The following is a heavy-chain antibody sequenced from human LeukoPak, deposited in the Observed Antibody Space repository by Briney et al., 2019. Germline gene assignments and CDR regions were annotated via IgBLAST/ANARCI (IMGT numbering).Heavy chain of an antibody. CDR3: ARDRYYDILTGYSHELDY. D-gene: IGHD3-9*01. J-gene: IGHJ4*02. CDR2: ISSGSSYI. V-gene: IGHV3-21*01. Sequence: GGSLRLSRAASGFTFSSYSMNWVRQAPGKGLEWASSISSGSSYIYYADSVKGRFTISRDNAKNSLYLQVNSLRAEDTAVYYCARDRYYDILTGYSHELDYWGQGTLVTVSS. CDR1: GFTFSSYS.